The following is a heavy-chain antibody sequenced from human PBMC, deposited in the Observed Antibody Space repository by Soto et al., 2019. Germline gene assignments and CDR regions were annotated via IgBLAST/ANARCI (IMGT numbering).Heavy chain of an antibody. CDR1: GGTFSSYA. CDR3: ARAFRYQPHIDY. CDR2: IIPIFGTA. D-gene: IGHD2-2*01. Sequence: SVKVSCKASGGTFSSYAISWVRQAPGQGLEWMGGIIPIFGTANYAQKFQGRVTITADESTSTAYMELSSLRSEDTAVYYCARAFRYQPHIDYWGQGTLVTVSS. J-gene: IGHJ4*02. V-gene: IGHV1-69*13.